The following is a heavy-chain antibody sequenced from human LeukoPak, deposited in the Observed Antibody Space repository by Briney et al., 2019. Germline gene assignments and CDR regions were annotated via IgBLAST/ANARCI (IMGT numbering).Heavy chain of an antibody. CDR1: GYSFTSYW. D-gene: IGHD2-2*01. CDR3: ARDAFISRGHWYFDL. CDR2: INPEDSET. V-gene: IGHV5-51*01. Sequence: GESLKISCQGSGYSFTSYWVGWVRQMPGEGLEWMGIINPEDSETRYSPSFQGQVTISADKSIDTAYLQWSSLQASDAAMYYCARDAFISRGHWYFDLWGRGTLITVSP. J-gene: IGHJ2*01.